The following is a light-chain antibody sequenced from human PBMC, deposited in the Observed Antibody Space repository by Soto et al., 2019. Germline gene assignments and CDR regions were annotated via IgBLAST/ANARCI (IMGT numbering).Light chain of an antibody. J-gene: IGKJ1*01. CDR3: QPYNSYSPT. CDR2: KAY. V-gene: IGKV1-5*03. Sequence: DIQMTQSPSTLSASVGDRFTITCLASQSISVWLAWYQQKAGKAPNLLIYKAYRLESGVTSRFSGSGSETEFTLTISGLQPGDSATYYCQPYNSYSPTVGQGTQVEIK. CDR1: QSISVW.